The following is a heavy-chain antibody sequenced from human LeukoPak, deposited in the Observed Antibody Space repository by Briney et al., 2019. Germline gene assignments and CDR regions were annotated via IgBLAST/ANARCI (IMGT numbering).Heavy chain of an antibody. J-gene: IGHJ6*03. CDR2: ISSSGSTI. CDR3: ARDAGMYGDYYNYYYMGV. Sequence: TGGSLRLSCAASGFTFSSYEMNWVRQAPGKGLEWVSYISSSGSTIYYADSVKGRFTISRDNAKNSLYLQMNSLRAEDTAVYYCARDAGMYGDYYNYYYMGVWGKGTTVTISS. V-gene: IGHV3-48*03. D-gene: IGHD4-17*01. CDR1: GFTFSSYE.